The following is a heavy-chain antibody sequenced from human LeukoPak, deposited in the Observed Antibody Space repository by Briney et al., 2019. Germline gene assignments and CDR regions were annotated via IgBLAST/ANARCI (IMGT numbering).Heavy chain of an antibody. CDR3: AKEDRGPLEMTTTKGLDY. J-gene: IGHJ4*02. Sequence: GGSLRLSCAASGFIFSSYGIHWVRQAPGKGLEWVSFIPHDGSNKYYADSVKGRFTISRDNSKNTLYPQMNSLRAEDTAVYYCAKEDRGPLEMTTTKGLDYWGQGTLVTVSS. D-gene: IGHD5-24*01. CDR1: GFIFSSYG. V-gene: IGHV3-30*02. CDR2: IPHDGSNK.